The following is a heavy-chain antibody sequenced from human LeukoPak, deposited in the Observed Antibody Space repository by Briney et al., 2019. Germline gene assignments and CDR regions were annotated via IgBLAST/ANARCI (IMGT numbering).Heavy chain of an antibody. D-gene: IGHD1-26*01. CDR1: GFTFSSYA. J-gene: IGHJ4*02. CDR2: ISSSGGST. CDR3: AKVVGATTRGYFDY. Sequence: GGSLRLSCAASGFTFSSYAMSWVRQAPGKGLAWVSTISSSGGSTYYADSVKGRFTISRDNSKNTLYLQMNSLRAEDTAVYYCAKVVGATTRGYFDYWGQGTLVTVSS. V-gene: IGHV3-23*01.